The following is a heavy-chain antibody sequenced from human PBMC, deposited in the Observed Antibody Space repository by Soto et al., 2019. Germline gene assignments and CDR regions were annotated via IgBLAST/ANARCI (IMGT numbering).Heavy chain of an antibody. Sequence: EVQLLESGGGLVQPGGSLRLSCAASGFTFGGFAMNWVRQPPGKGLEWVSSVDYTGSYTFYAASVKGRFTISRDNSKNMVYLELNSLRVEDTAVYYCAKRSGGFSEFDYWGQGTLVIVSS. D-gene: IGHD5-12*01. CDR2: VDYTGSYT. CDR1: GFTFGGFA. V-gene: IGHV3-23*01. J-gene: IGHJ4*02. CDR3: AKRSGGFSEFDY.